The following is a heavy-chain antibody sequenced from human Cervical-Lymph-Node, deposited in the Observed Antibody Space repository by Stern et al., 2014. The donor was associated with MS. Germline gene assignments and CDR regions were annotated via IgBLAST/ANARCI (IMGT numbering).Heavy chain of an antibody. CDR3: AAGSEWELVFDY. CDR2: LDPEEGET. D-gene: IGHD4-23*01. J-gene: IGHJ4*02. Sequence: QVQLVQSGAEVKQPGASVKVSCKVSRSTLSELSIHWVRQAPGKGLEWIGGLDPEEGETIYAQKFQGRVTMTEDTSTDTAYMELSSLRSEDTAVFYCAAGSEWELVFDYWGQGTLVTVSS. V-gene: IGHV1-24*01. CDR1: RSTLSELS.